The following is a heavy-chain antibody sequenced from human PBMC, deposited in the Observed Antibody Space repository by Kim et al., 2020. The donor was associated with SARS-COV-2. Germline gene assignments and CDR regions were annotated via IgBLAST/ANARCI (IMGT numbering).Heavy chain of an antibody. J-gene: IGHJ5*02. V-gene: IGHV3-7*01. Sequence: YVDSVKGRFTISRDNAKNSLDLQMNSRGAEDTAVYYCARDFLLGGVISDHWGQGTRVTVAS. D-gene: IGHD2-21*01. CDR3: ARDFLLGGVISDH.